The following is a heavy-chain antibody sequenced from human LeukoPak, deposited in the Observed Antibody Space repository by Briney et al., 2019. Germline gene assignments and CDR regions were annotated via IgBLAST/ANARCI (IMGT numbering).Heavy chain of an antibody. CDR2: IKQDGSEK. V-gene: IGHV3-7*01. D-gene: IGHD2-15*01. CDR3: ARGLQYCSGGSCYFDY. Sequence: GGSLRLSCAASGFTFSSYWMSWVRQAPGKGLEWVANIKQDGSEKYHVDSVKGRFAISRDNAKNSLYLQMNSLRAVDTAVYYCARGLQYCSGGSCYFDYWGQGTLVTVSS. CDR1: GFTFSSYW. J-gene: IGHJ4*02.